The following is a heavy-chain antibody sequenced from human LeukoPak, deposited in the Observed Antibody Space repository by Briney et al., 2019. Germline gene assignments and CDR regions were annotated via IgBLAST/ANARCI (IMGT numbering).Heavy chain of an antibody. D-gene: IGHD3-22*01. CDR2: IIPIFGTA. CDR1: GGTFSSYA. V-gene: IGHV1-69*13. J-gene: IGHJ4*02. Sequence: SVKVSCKASGGTFSSYAISWVRQAPGQGLEWMGGIIPIFGTANYAQKFQGRVTITADESTSTAYMELSSLRSEDTAVYYCAIPEKGLDYYDSSGRFDYWGQGTLVTVSS. CDR3: AIPEKGLDYYDSSGRFDY.